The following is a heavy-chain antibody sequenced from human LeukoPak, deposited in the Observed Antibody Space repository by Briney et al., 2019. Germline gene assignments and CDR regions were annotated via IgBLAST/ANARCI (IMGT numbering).Heavy chain of an antibody. CDR2: IRSKAYGGTT. D-gene: IGHD3-10*01. J-gene: IGHJ4*02. V-gene: IGHV3-49*03. Sequence: GSLRLSCTASGFTFGDYAMSWFRQAPGKGLEWVGFIRSKAYGGTTEYAASMKGRFTISRDDSKSIAYLQMNSLKTEDTAVYYCTRDTITMVRGVIDYWGQGTLVTVSS. CDR1: GFTFGDYA. CDR3: TRDTITMVRGVIDY.